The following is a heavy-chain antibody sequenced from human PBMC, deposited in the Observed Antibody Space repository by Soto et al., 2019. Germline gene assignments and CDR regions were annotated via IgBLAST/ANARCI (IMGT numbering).Heavy chain of an antibody. D-gene: IGHD1-1*01. CDR3: ATDPLEPRDAYYYYGMDV. J-gene: IGHJ6*02. V-gene: IGHV1-24*01. CDR2: FDPEDGET. Sequence: ASVKVSCKASGYTLTELSMHWVRQAPGKGLEWMGGFDPEDGETIYAQKFQGRVTMTEDTSTDTAYMELSSLRSEDTAVYYCATDPLEPRDAYYYYGMDVWGQGTTVTVSS. CDR1: GYTLTELS.